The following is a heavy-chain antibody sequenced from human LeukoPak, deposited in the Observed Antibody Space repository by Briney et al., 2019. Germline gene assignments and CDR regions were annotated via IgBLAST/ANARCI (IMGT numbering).Heavy chain of an antibody. CDR2: ISSSSSYI. J-gene: IGHJ4*02. Sequence: GXXLRLSCAASGFTFSSYSMNWVRQAPGKGLEWVSSISSSSSYIYYADSVKGRFTISRDNAKNSLYLQMNSLRAEDTAVYYCARDSSGRDGYNYDFDYWGQGTLVSVSS. CDR1: GFTFSSYS. V-gene: IGHV3-21*01. CDR3: ARDSSGRDGYNYDFDY. D-gene: IGHD5-24*01.